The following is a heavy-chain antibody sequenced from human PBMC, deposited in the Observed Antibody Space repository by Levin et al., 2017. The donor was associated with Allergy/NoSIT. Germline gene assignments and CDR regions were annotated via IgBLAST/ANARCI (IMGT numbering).Heavy chain of an antibody. D-gene: IGHD6-13*01. Sequence: SETLSLTCTVSGAAIGSSNYYWGWIRQPPGKGLEWIGSFYYSRSTYYKPSLKSRVTISVDTSKNQFSLKLSSVTAADTAVYFCARLEVSSWVKDWGQGTLVTVSS. V-gene: IGHV4-39*01. J-gene: IGHJ4*02. CDR3: ARLEVSSWVKD. CDR1: GAAIGSSNYY. CDR2: FYYSRST.